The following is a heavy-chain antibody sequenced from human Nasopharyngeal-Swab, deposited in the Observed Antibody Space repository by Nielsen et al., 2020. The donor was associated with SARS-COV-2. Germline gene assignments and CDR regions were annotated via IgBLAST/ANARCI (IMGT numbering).Heavy chain of an antibody. CDR1: GFSFSDYY. Sequence: GESLKISCAASGFSFSDYYMTWIRQAPGKGLEWVSYITGSGTTKHDADSVKGRFTISRDNAKNSLYLQMNSLRAEDAAVYYCARGGLRGGADYWGQGTLVTVSS. J-gene: IGHJ4*02. CDR3: ARGGLRGGADY. V-gene: IGHV3-11*01. D-gene: IGHD3-16*01. CDR2: ITGSGTTK.